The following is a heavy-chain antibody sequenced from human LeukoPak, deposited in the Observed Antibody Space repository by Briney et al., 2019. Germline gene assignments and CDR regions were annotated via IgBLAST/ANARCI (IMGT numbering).Heavy chain of an antibody. CDR2: IYYSGST. CDR1: GGSISSYY. J-gene: IGHJ6*02. CDR3: ARGLNYCSSTSCYYYYYYGMDV. V-gene: IGHV4-59*12. Sequence: SETLSLTCTVSGGSISSYYWSWIRQPPGKGLEWIGYIYYSGSTNYNPSLKSRVTISVDTSKNQFSLKLSSVTAADTAVYYCARGLNYCSSTSCYYYYYYGMDVWGQGTTVTVSS. D-gene: IGHD2-2*01.